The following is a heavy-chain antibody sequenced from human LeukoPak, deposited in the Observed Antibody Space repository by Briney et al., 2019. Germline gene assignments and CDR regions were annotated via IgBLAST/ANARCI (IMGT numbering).Heavy chain of an antibody. V-gene: IGHV4-31*03. J-gene: IGHJ2*01. Sequence: SETLSLTCTVSGGSISSGGYYWSWIRQHPGKGLEWIGYIYYSGSTYYNPSLKSRVTISVDTSKNQFSLKLSSVTAADTAVYYCARDISGYSGYDRHDWYFDLWGRGTLVTVSS. CDR3: ARDISGYSGYDRHDWYFDL. CDR1: GGSISSGGYY. D-gene: IGHD5-12*01. CDR2: IYYSGST.